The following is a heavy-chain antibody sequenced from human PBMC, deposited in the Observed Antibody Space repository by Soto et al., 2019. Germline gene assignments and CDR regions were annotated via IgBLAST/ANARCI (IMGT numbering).Heavy chain of an antibody. CDR3: TRGGSGSPFS. D-gene: IGHD3-10*01. J-gene: IGHJ5*02. Sequence: EVQLVESGGGLIQPGGSLRLSCEASGFTVSSNYMSWVRQAPGKGLEWVSVLYSEGSTYYADSVKGRFTISRDNSKNTLYLQMNSLRVEDTAVYYCTRGGSGSPFSWGQGTLVTVSS. CDR1: GFTVSSNY. CDR2: LYSEGST. V-gene: IGHV3-53*01.